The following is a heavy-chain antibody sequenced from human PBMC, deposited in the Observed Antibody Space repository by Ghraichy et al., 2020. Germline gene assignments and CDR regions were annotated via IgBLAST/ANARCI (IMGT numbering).Heavy chain of an antibody. CDR2: ISGSGGST. D-gene: IGHD6-13*01. CDR1: GLNFSSYA. CDR3: AKGKEQQLAFNDY. V-gene: IGHV3-23*01. J-gene: IGHJ4*02. Sequence: GESLNISCAAYGLNFSSYAMSWVRQAPGKGLEWVSAISGSGGSTYYADSVKGRFTISRDNSKNTLYLQMNSLRAEDTAVYYCAKGKEQQLAFNDYWGQGTLVTFSS.